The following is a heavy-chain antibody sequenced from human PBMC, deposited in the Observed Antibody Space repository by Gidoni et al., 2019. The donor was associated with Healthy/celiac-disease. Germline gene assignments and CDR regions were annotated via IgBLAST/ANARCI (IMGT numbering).Heavy chain of an antibody. D-gene: IGHD1-26*01. Sequence: EVQLVESGGGLVQPGGSLRLSCAASGFTFSDHYMDWVRQAPGKGLEWVGRSRSKARSYSTEYAASVKGRFTISRDESKNSLDLQMNSLKTEDTAVYYCARGIEGAISDYWGQGTLVTVSS. J-gene: IGHJ4*02. V-gene: IGHV3-72*01. CDR1: GFTFSDHY. CDR2: SRSKARSYST. CDR3: ARGIEGAISDY.